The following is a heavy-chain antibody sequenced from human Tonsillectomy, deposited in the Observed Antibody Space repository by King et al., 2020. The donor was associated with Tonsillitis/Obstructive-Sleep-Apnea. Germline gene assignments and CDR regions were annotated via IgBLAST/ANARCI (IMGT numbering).Heavy chain of an antibody. CDR2: INHSGST. D-gene: IGHD6-6*01. V-gene: IGHV4-34*01. CDR3: ARVRGGHSSSGPLGAFDI. CDR1: SGSFSGYY. Sequence: VQLQQWGAGLLKPSETLSLTCAVYSGSFSGYYWSWIRQPPGKGLEWIGEINHSGSTNYNPSLKSRITISVDTSKNQFSLKLRSVTAAETAVYYCARVRGGHSSSGPLGAFDIWGQGTMVTVSS. J-gene: IGHJ3*02.